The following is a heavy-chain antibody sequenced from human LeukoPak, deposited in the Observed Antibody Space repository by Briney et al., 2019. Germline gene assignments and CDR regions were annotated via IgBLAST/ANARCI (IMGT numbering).Heavy chain of an antibody. D-gene: IGHD3-3*01. CDR1: GFSFSSYE. CDR2: ISSSGSNI. V-gene: IGHV3-48*03. Sequence: GGSLRLSCAASGFSFSSYEMSWVRQAPGKGLEWVSYISSSGSNIYYVDSVKGRFTISRDNAKKSLYLQMNSLRAEDAAVYYCVRDGCYDSWGAPPLWGEGTLVTVSS. J-gene: IGHJ4*02. CDR3: VRDGCYDSWGAPPL.